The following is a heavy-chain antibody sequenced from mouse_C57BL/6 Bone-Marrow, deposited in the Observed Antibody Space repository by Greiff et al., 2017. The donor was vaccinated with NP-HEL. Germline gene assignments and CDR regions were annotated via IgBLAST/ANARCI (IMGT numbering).Heavy chain of an antibody. Sequence: EVKVVESGAELVRPGASVKLSCTASGFNIKDDYMHWVKQRPEQGLEWIGWIDPENGDTEYASKFQGKATITADTSSNTAYLQLSSLTSEDTAVYYCTTDYGSPYYAMDYWGQGTSVTVSS. CDR3: TTDYGSPYYAMDY. J-gene: IGHJ4*01. CDR2: IDPENGDT. V-gene: IGHV14-4*01. CDR1: GFNIKDDY. D-gene: IGHD1-1*01.